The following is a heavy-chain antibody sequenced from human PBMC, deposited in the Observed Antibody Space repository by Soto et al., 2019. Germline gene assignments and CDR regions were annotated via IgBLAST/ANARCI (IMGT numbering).Heavy chain of an antibody. CDR3: ARNNGYLDY. Sequence: QVQLVQSGAEVKLPGSSVKVSCKASGGTFSNYAISWVRQAPGQGLEWMGGIIPIFGTANYAQKFQVRVTITADEATSTAYMELSRLRSEDTAVYYCARNNGYLDYWGQGTLVTVSA. V-gene: IGHV1-69*12. CDR1: GGTFSNYA. J-gene: IGHJ4*02. CDR2: IIPIFGTA. D-gene: IGHD1-20*01.